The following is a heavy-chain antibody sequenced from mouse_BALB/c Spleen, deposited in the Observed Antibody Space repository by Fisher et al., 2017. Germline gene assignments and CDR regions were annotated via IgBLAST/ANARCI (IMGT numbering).Heavy chain of an antibody. J-gene: IGHJ1*01. V-gene: IGHV5-12-2*01. Sequence: GRFTISRDNARNTLYLQMSSLKSEDTAMYYCARRSGGYFDVWGAGTTVTVSS. D-gene: IGHD1-1*02. CDR3: ARRSGGYFDV.